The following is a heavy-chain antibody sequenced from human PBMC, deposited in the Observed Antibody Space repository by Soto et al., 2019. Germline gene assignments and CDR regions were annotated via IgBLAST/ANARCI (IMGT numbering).Heavy chain of an antibody. Sequence: PSETLSLTCTVSGGSTSSYYWSWIRQPPGKGLEWIGYIYYSGSTNYNPSLKSRVTISVDTSKNQFSLKLSSVTAADTAVYYCARGSSWSDPYNWFDPWGQGTLVTVSS. D-gene: IGHD6-13*01. J-gene: IGHJ5*02. CDR3: ARGSSWSDPYNWFDP. V-gene: IGHV4-59*01. CDR2: IYYSGST. CDR1: GGSTSSYY.